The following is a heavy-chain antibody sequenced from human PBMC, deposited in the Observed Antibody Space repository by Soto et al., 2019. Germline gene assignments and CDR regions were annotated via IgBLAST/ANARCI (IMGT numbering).Heavy chain of an antibody. CDR1: GGSISSGCYS. J-gene: IGHJ5*02. D-gene: IGHD5-12*01. V-gene: IGHV4-30-2*01. Sequence: SETLSLTSAVSGGSISSGCYSWGWIRQPPGKGLEWIGYIYHSGSTYYNPSLKSRVTISVDRSKNQFSLKLSSVTAADTAVYYCARKVATITSWFDPWGRGTLVTVSS. CDR3: ARKVATITSWFDP. CDR2: IYHSGST.